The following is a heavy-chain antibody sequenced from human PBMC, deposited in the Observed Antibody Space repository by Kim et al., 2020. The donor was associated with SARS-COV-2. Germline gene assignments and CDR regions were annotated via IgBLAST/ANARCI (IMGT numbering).Heavy chain of an antibody. V-gene: IGHV1-2*02. J-gene: IGHJ4*02. CDR2: INPNSGGT. Sequence: ASVKVSCKASGYIFTGYYMHWVRQAPGQGLEWMGWINPNSGGTNYAQKFQGRVTMTRDTSISTAYMELSRLRSDDTAVYYCARDQVDSSSFNFDYWGQGTLVTVSS. D-gene: IGHD6-13*01. CDR3: ARDQVDSSSFNFDY. CDR1: GYIFTGYY.